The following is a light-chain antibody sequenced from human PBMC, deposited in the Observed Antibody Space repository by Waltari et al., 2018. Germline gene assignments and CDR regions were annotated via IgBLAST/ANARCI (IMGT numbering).Light chain of an antibody. J-gene: IGKJ4*01. Sequence: EIVMTQSPATLSVSPGERATLACRASQSVSSNLAWYQQKPGQAPRLLIYDTSNRATGIPARFSGSGFGTDFTLTISSLEPEDFAVYYCQQRRDWPLTFGGGTKVEIK. CDR3: QQRRDWPLT. CDR1: QSVSSN. V-gene: IGKV3-11*01. CDR2: DTS.